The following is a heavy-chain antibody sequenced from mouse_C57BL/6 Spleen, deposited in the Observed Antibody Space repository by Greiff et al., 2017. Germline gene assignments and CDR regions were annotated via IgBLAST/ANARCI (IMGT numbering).Heavy chain of an antibody. V-gene: IGHV1-80*01. CDR1: GYAFSSYW. D-gene: IGHD1-1*01. CDR2: IYPGDGDT. CDR3: ARSYYYGSSYGAMDY. Sequence: QVQLKESGAELVKPGASVKISCKASGYAFSSYWMNWVKQRPGKGLEWIGQIYPGDGDTNYNGKFKGKATLTADKSSSTAYMQLSSLTSEDSAVYFCARSYYYGSSYGAMDYWGQGTSVTVSS. J-gene: IGHJ4*01.